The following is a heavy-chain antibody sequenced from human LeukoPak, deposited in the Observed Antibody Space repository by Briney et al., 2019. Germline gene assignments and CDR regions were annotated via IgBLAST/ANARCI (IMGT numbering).Heavy chain of an antibody. CDR3: AKTQGYSVYDPMSH. CDR2: ISGGGSYA. V-gene: IGHV3-23*01. CDR1: GFTFSSYA. Sequence: GGSLKLSCAASGFTFSSYAMSWVRQAPGKGLEWVSGISGGGSYAYYADSVKGRFTISRDDSKNTLYLQMNSLRAEDTAVYYCAKTQGYSVYDPMSHWGQGTLVTVSS. D-gene: IGHD5/OR15-5a*01. J-gene: IGHJ4*02.